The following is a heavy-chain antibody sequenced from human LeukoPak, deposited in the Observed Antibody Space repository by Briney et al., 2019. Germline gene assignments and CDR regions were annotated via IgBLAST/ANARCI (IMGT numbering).Heavy chain of an antibody. Sequence: TGGSLRLSCAASGFTFSTYEMNWVRQAPGKRREWVSYISSRGSTIHYADSVKGRFTISRDHAKNSLSLQLNSLRAEDTAVYYRARADNSGWAYFDYWGQGTLVTVS. J-gene: IGHJ4*02. CDR1: GFTFSTYE. CDR3: ARADNSGWAYFDY. CDR2: ISSRGSTI. D-gene: IGHD6-19*01. V-gene: IGHV3-48*03.